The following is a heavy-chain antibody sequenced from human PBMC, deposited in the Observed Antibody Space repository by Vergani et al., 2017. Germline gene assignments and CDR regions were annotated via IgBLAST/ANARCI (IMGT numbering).Heavy chain of an antibody. D-gene: IGHD5-12*01. Sequence: VQLLESGGGLVQPGGSLRLSCAASGFTFSSYAMSWVRQAPGKGLEWVAFIRYDGSNTYYADSVKGRFTISRDDSKNTLYLQMNSLRTEDTAVYYCAKRYVNTVAATFSGLLFDSRGQGTLVTVSS. CDR2: IRYDGSNT. CDR1: GFTFSSYA. J-gene: IGHJ4*02. CDR3: AKRYVNTVAATFSGLLFDS. V-gene: IGHV3-30*02.